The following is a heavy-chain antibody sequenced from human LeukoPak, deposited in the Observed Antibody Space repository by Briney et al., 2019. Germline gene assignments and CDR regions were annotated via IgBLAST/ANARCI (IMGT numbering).Heavy chain of an antibody. V-gene: IGHV4-59*12. CDR1: GGSISSNY. J-gene: IGHJ4*02. CDR3: ARVQRGWNDAPLDY. Sequence: PSETLSLTCTVPGGSISSNYWRWIRQPPGKGLGRSGYIYCTGTTNYNTSLKSRVTILVDTTKNQFSLRLSSVPAADTAVYYGARVQRGWNDAPLDYWGQGTLVTVSS. CDR2: IYCTGTT. D-gene: IGHD1-1*01.